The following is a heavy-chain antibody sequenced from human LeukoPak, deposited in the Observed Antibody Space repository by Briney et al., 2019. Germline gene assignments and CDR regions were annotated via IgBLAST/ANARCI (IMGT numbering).Heavy chain of an antibody. CDR1: GGSISSGDYY. CDR2: IYYSGST. CDR3: ARGRRRDYGGNSSDFDY. J-gene: IGHJ4*02. V-gene: IGHV4-30-4*08. D-gene: IGHD4-23*01. Sequence: PSETLSLTCTVSGGSISSGDYYWSWICQPPGKGLEWIGYIYYSGSTYYNPSLKSRVTISVDTSKNQFSLKLSSVTAADTAVYYCARGRRRDYGGNSSDFDYWGQGTLVTVSS.